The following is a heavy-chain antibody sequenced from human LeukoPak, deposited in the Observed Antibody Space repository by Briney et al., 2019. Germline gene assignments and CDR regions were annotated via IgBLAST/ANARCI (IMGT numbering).Heavy chain of an antibody. CDR2: INRNSGGA. CDR1: GYTFTGYY. J-gene: IGHJ4*02. V-gene: IGHV1-2*02. Sequence: ASVKLSCKASGYTFTGYYMDWVQQAPGQGLAGLPWINRNSGGANYAQKFQGRVTMTRDTSISTAYMELSRLRSDDTAVYYCAGGGLRYGSGIQGYWGQGTLVTVSS. D-gene: IGHD3-10*01. CDR3: AGGGLRYGSGIQGY.